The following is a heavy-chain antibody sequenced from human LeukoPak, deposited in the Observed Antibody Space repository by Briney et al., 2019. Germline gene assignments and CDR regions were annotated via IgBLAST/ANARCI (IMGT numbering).Heavy chain of an antibody. CDR1: GFTFSSYA. V-gene: IGHV3-30*04. CDR3: ARDLVNIYTTGSTYDAFDI. CDR2: ISYDGSNK. Sequence: PGGSLRLSCAASGFTFSSYAMHWVRQASGKGLEWVAVISYDGSNKYFADSVKGRFTISRDNSKNTLFLQMNSLRPEDTAVYYCARDLVNIYTTGSTYDAFDIWGQGTMVTVSS. J-gene: IGHJ3*02. D-gene: IGHD1-1*01.